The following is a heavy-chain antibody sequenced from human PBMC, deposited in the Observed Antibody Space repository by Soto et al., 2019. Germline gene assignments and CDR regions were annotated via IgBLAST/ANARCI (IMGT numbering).Heavy chain of an antibody. CDR1: GFTFDDYA. V-gene: IGHV3-9*01. J-gene: IGHJ4*02. CDR3: AKGGIAVLDPKVDY. D-gene: IGHD6-19*01. Sequence: GGSLRLSCAASGFTFDDYAMHWVRQAPGKGLEWVSGISWNSGSIGYADSVKGRFAISRDNAKNSLYLQMNSLRAEDTALYYCAKGGIAVLDPKVDYWGQGTLVTVSS. CDR2: ISWNSGSI.